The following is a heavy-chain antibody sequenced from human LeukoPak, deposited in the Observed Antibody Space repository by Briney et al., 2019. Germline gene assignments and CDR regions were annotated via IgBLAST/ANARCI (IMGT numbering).Heavy chain of an antibody. Sequence: SETLSLTCTVSGGSIHSRSHLWGWIRQPPGKGLEWIGSIEDSGSTFYNPSLKSRVTTSIYTSKNRFSLELTSVTAADTAVYSCARVGTYDTSGHFDPWGQGTLVIVSS. D-gene: IGHD1-1*01. J-gene: IGHJ5*02. V-gene: IGHV4-39*07. CDR1: GGSIHSRSHL. CDR3: ARVGTYDTSGHFDP. CDR2: IEDSGST.